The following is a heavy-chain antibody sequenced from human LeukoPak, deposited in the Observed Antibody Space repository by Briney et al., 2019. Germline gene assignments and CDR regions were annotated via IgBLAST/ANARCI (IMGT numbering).Heavy chain of an antibody. D-gene: IGHD1-20*01. Sequence: GESLKISCKGFGYSFTSYWIGWVRQMPGKGPEWMGIIYPGDSDTRYSPSFQGQVTISADKSISTAYLQWSSLKASDTAIYYCARRFDNSAWFDPWGQGTLVTVSS. CDR3: ARRFDNSAWFDP. J-gene: IGHJ5*02. CDR2: IYPGDSDT. V-gene: IGHV5-51*01. CDR1: GYSFTSYW.